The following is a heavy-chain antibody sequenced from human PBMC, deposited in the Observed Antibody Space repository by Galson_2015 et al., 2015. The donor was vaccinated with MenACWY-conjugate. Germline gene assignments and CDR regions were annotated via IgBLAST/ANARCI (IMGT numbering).Heavy chain of an antibody. D-gene: IGHD2-21*01. CDR2: IRGDGSET. Sequence: SLRLSCAASGFTFSFRWMSWVRQAPGKGLEWVATIRGDGSETFHVDSVKDRFTISRDNAQNSLFLQMNSLRAEDTAVYYCARPVRNRLTIAVPYYFDHWGQGTLVAVSS. V-gene: IGHV3-7*03. CDR1: GFTFSFRW. J-gene: IGHJ4*02. CDR3: ARPVRNRLTIAVPYYFDH.